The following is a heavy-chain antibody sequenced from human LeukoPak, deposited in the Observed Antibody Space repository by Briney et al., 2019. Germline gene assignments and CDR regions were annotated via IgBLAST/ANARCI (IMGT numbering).Heavy chain of an antibody. CDR3: ARDPVYSSGWYGNWFDP. J-gene: IGHJ5*02. CDR2: INTNTGNP. CDR1: GYTFTSYA. D-gene: IGHD6-19*01. Sequence: ASVKVSCKDSGYTFTSYAMNWVRQAPGQGLEWMGWINTNTGNPTYAQGFTGRFVFSLDTSVSTAYLQISSLKAEDTAVYYCARDPVYSSGWYGNWFDPWGQGTLVTVSS. V-gene: IGHV7-4-1*02.